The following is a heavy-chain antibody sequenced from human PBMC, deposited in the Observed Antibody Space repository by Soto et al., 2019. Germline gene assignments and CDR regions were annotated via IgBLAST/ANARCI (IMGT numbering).Heavy chain of an antibody. V-gene: IGHV3-33*01. CDR1: GFTFSSSG. CDR2: IWYDGSNK. Sequence: QVQLVESGGGVVQPGRSLRLSCAASGFTFSSSGMHWVRQAPGKGLEWVAVIWYDGSNKYYADSVKGRFTISRDNSKNTLYLQMNSLRAEDTAVYYCARDATMVRGVITYFDYWGQGTLVTVSS. J-gene: IGHJ4*02. D-gene: IGHD3-10*01. CDR3: ARDATMVRGVITYFDY.